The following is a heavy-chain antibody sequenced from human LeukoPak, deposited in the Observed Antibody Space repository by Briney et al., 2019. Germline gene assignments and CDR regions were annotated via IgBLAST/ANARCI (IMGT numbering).Heavy chain of an antibody. CDR2: ISSSSSYI. D-gene: IGHD3-10*01. CDR3: ARVPNSMVRGAYGDY. J-gene: IGHJ4*02. CDR1: GFTFSSYS. V-gene: IGHV3-21*01. Sequence: PGGSLRLSCAASGFTFSSYSMNWVRQAPGKGLEWVSSISSSSSYIYYADSVKGRFTISRDNAKNSLYLQMNSLRAEDTAVYYCARVPNSMVRGAYGDYWGQGTLVTVSS.